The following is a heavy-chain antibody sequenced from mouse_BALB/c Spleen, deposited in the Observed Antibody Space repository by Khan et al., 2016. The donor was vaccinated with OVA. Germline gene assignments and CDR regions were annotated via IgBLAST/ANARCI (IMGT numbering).Heavy chain of an antibody. D-gene: IGHD2-2*01. V-gene: IGHV1-61*01. CDR3: ARREKYGYDPSWFAY. J-gene: IGHJ3*01. Sequence: QVRLQQSGAELVRPGASVKLSCKAAGYTFTSYWMNWVKQRPGHGLEWIGKINTSDSETHYKQMFKDKATLTVDKSSSTAYMQLSSLTSEDSAVYYCARREKYGYDPSWFAYWGQGTLVTVSA. CDR1: GYTFTSYW. CDR2: INTSDSET.